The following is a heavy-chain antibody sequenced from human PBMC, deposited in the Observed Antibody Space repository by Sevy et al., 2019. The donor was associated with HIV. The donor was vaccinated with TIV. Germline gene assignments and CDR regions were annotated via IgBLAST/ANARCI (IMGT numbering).Heavy chain of an antibody. J-gene: IGHJ4*02. V-gene: IGHV4-59*01. CDR2: IYYSGST. Sequence: SETLSLTCTVSGGSINSYWSWIRQPPGKGLEWIGHIYYSGSTNYNPSLKSRVTISVDMSKNQFSLKLSSVTAADTAVYYCARRGGSGNYYFFDYWGQGTLVTVSS. CDR1: GGSINSY. D-gene: IGHD3-10*01. CDR3: ARRGGSGNYYFFDY.